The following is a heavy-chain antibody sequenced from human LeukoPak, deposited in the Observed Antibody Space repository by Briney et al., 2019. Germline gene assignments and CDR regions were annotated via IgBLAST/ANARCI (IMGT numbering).Heavy chain of an antibody. V-gene: IGHV4-39*02. CDR1: GGSISTSSYY. Sequence: SETLSLTCTVSGGSISTSSYYWGWIRQPPGKGLEWIGSVYYTGSTYYNPSLKSRVTISVDTSKNHFSLKLTSGTAADRAVYYCARGATISETGYFDFWGQGTLVTVCS. CDR3: ARGATISETGYFDF. CDR2: VYYTGST. J-gene: IGHJ4*03. D-gene: IGHD5-24*01.